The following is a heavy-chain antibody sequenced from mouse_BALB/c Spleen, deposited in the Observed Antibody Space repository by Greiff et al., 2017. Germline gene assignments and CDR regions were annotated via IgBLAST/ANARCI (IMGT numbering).Heavy chain of an antibody. D-gene: IGHD1-1*02. CDR2: IWGGGST. CDR1: GFSLSRYS. V-gene: IGHV2-6-4*01. Sequence: VKLVESGPGLVAPSQSLSITCTVSGFSLSRYSVHWVRQPPGKGLEWLGMIWGGGSTDYNSALKSRLSISKDNSKSQVFLKMNSLQTDDTAMYYCARRGYYGPHFDYWGQGTTLTVSS. J-gene: IGHJ2*01. CDR3: ARRGYYGPHFDY.